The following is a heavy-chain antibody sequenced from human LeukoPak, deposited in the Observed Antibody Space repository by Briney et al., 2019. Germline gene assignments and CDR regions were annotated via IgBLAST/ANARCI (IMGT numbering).Heavy chain of an antibody. J-gene: IGHJ4*02. V-gene: IGHV3-30-3*01. D-gene: IGHD3-3*01. CDR3: ARDFSGDFWSGPFDY. Sequence: GRSLRLSCAASGFTFSSYAMHWVRQAPGKGLEWVAVISYDGSNKYYADSVKGRFTISRDNSKNTLYLQMNSLRAEDTAVYYCARDFSGDFWSGPFDYWGQGTLVTVSS. CDR1: GFTFSSYA. CDR2: ISYDGSNK.